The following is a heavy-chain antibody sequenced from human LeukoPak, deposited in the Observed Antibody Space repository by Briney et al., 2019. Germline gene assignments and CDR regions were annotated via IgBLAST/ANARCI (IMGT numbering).Heavy chain of an antibody. CDR2: IYTSGST. Sequence: PSQTLSLTCTVSGGSISSGGYYWSWIRQPAGRGLEWIGRIYTSGSTNYNPSLRSRVTISVDTSKNQFSLKLSSVTAADTAVYYCASLGGGVVTMAVGYWGQGTLVTVSS. J-gene: IGHJ4*02. CDR1: GGSISSGGYY. V-gene: IGHV4-61*02. D-gene: IGHD2-21*02. CDR3: ASLGGGVVTMAVGY.